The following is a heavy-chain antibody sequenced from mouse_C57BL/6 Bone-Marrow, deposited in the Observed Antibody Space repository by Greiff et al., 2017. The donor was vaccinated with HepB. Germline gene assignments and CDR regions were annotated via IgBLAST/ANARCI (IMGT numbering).Heavy chain of an antibody. D-gene: IGHD1-1*01. V-gene: IGHV5-6*01. Sequence: EVKLMESGGDLVKPGGSLKLSCAASGFTFSSYGMSWVRQTPDKRLEWVATISSGGSYTYYPDSVKGRFTISRDNAKNTLYLQMSSLKSEDTAMYYCARSTTVEYFDVWGTGTTVTVSS. CDR3: ARSTTVEYFDV. CDR2: ISSGGSYT. CDR1: GFTFSSYG. J-gene: IGHJ1*03.